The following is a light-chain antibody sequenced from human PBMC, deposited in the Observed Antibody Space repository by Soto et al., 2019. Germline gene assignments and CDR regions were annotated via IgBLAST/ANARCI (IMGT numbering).Light chain of an antibody. CDR3: MQALQTPEVT. CDR2: LGS. J-gene: IGKJ3*01. CDR1: QSLLHSNGYNY. Sequence: DIVMTQCPLSLPVTPGEPASISCRSSQSLLHSNGYNYLDWYLQKPGQSPQLLIYLGSNRASGVPDRFSGSGSGTDFTLKISRVEAEDVGVYYCMQALQTPEVTFGPGTKVDIK. V-gene: IGKV2-28*01.